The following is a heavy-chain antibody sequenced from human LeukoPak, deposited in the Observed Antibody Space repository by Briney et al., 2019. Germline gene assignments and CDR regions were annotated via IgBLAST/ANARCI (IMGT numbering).Heavy chain of an antibody. CDR3: ARLPLLWFGEPNYAFDI. D-gene: IGHD3-10*01. CDR2: IYYSGST. Sequence: SETLSLTCTVSGGSISSSSYYWGWIRQPPGKGLEWIGSIYYSGSTYYNPSLKSRVTISVDTSKNQFSLKLSSVTAADTAVYYCARLPLLWFGEPNYAFDILGQGTMVTVSS. V-gene: IGHV4-39*01. CDR1: GGSISSSSYY. J-gene: IGHJ3*02.